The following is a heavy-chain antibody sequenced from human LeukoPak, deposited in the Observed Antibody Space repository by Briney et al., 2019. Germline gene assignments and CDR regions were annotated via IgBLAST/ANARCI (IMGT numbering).Heavy chain of an antibody. J-gene: IGHJ4*02. CDR1: GFSFSSFN. CDR2: ISSSRSYI. V-gene: IGHV3-21*06. CDR3: ARLSAPGSGWSTLDY. Sequence: GGSLRLSCAASGFSFSSFNMNWVRQAPGKGLEWVASISSSRSYIYYADSVKGRFTISRDNAKSSLYLQMNSLRVEDTAVYYCARLSAPGSGWSTLDYWGQGTLVTVSS. D-gene: IGHD6-19*01.